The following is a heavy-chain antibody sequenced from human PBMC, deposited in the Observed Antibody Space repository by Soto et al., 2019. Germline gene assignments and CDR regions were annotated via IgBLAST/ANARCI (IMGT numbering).Heavy chain of an antibody. V-gene: IGHV1-8*01. CDR1: GYTFTSFD. D-gene: IGHD6-6*01. J-gene: IGHJ4*01. CDR2: MNPNNGDT. Sequence: QVQQVQSGAELKKPGASVKVACKTSGYTFTSFDISWVRQASGHGLEWMGWMNPNNGDTVFAQKFQGRLSMTRNTSISTAYMELSSLRSDDTAVYYCARVEGQLDYWGQGTLVTVSS. CDR3: ARVEGQLDY.